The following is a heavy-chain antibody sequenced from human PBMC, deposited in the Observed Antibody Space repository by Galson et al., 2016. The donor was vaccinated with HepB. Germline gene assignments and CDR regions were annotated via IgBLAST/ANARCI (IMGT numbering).Heavy chain of an antibody. Sequence: SLRLSCAASGFTLSDSYMTWLRQAPGKGLEWVSYISRSGTGRSIFSADSVTGRFTLSRAPAPNSLSLQMNSLRAEDTAVYYCARGVGFYTWGQGTLVTVSS. CDR2: ISRSGTGRSI. CDR3: ARGVGFYT. D-gene: IGHD3-3*01. V-gene: IGHV3-11*01. J-gene: IGHJ5*02. CDR1: GFTLSDSY.